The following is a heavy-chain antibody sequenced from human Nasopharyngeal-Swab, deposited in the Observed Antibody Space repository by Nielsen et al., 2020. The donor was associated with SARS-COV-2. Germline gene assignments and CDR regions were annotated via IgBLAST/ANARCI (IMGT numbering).Heavy chain of an antibody. CDR2: IKSKTDGGTT. D-gene: IGHD6-13*01. V-gene: IGHV3-15*01. J-gene: IGHJ4*02. CDR3: TTTLGYSSSWYFDY. CDR1: GFTFSNAW. Sequence: GESLKIFCAASGFTFSNAWMSWVRQAPGKGLEWVGRIKSKTDGGTTDYAAPVKGRFTISRDDSKNTLYLQMNSLKTEDTAVYYCTTTLGYSSSWYFDYWGQGTLVTVSS.